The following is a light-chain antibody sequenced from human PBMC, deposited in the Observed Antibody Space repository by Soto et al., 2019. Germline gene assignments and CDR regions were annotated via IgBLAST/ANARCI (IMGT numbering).Light chain of an antibody. J-gene: IGLJ1*01. CDR1: TGAVTSGHY. V-gene: IGLV7-46*01. Sequence: QAVVTQEPSLTVSPGGTFTLTCGSSTGAVTSGHYPYWFQQKPGQAPRTLIYDTSNKHSWTPARFSGSLLGGKAALTLSGAQPEDEAEYYCLLSYSGARHVFGTGTKLTVL. CDR2: DTS. CDR3: LLSYSGARHV.